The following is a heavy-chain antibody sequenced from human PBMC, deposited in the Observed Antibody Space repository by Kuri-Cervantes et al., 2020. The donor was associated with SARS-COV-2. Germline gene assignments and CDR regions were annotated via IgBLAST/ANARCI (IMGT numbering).Heavy chain of an antibody. J-gene: IGHJ6*02. CDR3: ASWRNFDYGDYANYYYYGMDV. D-gene: IGHD4-17*01. V-gene: IGHV3-48*02. Sequence: GESLKISCAASGFTFSSYSMNWVRQAPGKGLGWVSYISSSSSTIYYADSVKGRFTISRDNAKNSLYLQMNSLRDEDTAVYYCASWRNFDYGDYANYYYYGMDVWGQGTTVTVSS. CDR1: GFTFSSYS. CDR2: ISSSSSTI.